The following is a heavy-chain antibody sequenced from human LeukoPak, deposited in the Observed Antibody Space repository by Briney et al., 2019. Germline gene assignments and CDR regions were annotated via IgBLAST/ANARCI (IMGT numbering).Heavy chain of an antibody. CDR1: GDSISSSSYY. V-gene: IGHV4-39*01. Sequence: PSETLSLTCTVAGDSISSSSYYWDWIRQPSGTGLEWIGNMYYSSGNTFYNPSLKSRVTISVDTSKNQFSLKLNSVTAADTAVYFCAPHRAAVTHFDYWGQGTLVIVSS. CDR2: MYYSSGNT. D-gene: IGHD4-11*01. CDR3: APHRAAVTHFDY. J-gene: IGHJ4*02.